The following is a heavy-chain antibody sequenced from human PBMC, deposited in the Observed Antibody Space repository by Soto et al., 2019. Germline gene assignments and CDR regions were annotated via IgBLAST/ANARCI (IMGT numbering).Heavy chain of an antibody. CDR3: AKSGQKWSRSPDD. CDR2: LSYDESNT. J-gene: IGHJ4*02. CDR1: GFTFGDFG. D-gene: IGHD2-15*01. V-gene: IGHV3-30*18. Sequence: QVQLVESGGGVVQPGRSLRLSCLASGFTFGDFGMHWVRQAPGKGLEWVAALSYDESNTYYADSAKGRFTISRDISKNTLYLQINSLRPEDTAVYFCAKSGQKWSRSPDDWGQGTLVTVSS.